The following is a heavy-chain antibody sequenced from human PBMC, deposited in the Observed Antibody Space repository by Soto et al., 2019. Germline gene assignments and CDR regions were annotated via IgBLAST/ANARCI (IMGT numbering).Heavy chain of an antibody. J-gene: IGHJ6*02. CDR2: IIPIFGTA. CDR3: ASRGYGYYYYGMDV. CDR1: GGTLSSYA. Sequence: SVKFSCKASGGTLSSYAISWVRQAPGQGLECMGGIIPIFGTANYAQRFQGRVTITPXXXTSXAXKELXSLRSEDTDVYDCASRGYGYYYYGMDVWGQ. V-gene: IGHV1-69*13. D-gene: IGHD3-22*01.